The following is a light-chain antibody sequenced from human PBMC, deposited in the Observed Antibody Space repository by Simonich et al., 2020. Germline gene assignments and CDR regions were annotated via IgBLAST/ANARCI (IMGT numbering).Light chain of an antibody. V-gene: IGKV4-1*01. J-gene: IGKJ5*01. CDR1: QSVIYSSNNGNY. CDR2: WAS. CDR3: QQYYSTPSIT. Sequence: DIVMTQSPDSLAVSLGERATINCKSSQSVIYSSNNGNYLAGYQQKPGQPPKMIIYWASTRESGVPDRFSGSVSGTDFTLTISSLQAEDVAVYYCQQYYSTPSITFGQGTRLEIK.